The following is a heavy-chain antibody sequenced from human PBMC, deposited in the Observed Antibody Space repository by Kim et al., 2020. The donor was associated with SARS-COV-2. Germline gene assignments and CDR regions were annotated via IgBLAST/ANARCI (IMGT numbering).Heavy chain of an antibody. D-gene: IGHD4-17*01. Sequence: YYAHAVKGRFTTPRDNPKSTVFLHMNSLRAEDTAIYYCAKNYGASVSYDFWGQGTLVTVSS. J-gene: IGHJ4*02. CDR3: AKNYGASVSYDF. V-gene: IGHV3-23*05.